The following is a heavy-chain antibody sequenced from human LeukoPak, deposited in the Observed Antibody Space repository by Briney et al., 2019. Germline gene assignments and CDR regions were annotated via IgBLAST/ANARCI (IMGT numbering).Heavy chain of an antibody. J-gene: IGHJ5*02. D-gene: IGHD7-27*01. CDR2: IKQDGSEK. CDR3: ARARNDNWGRVAYNWFDP. V-gene: IGHV3-7*01. CDR1: GFTFSSYW. Sequence: QPGGSLRLSCAASGFTFSSYWMSWVRQAPGKGLEWVANIKQDGSEKYYVDSVKGRFTISRDNAKNSLYLQMNSLRAEDTAVYYCARARNDNWGRVAYNWFDPWGQGTLVTVSS.